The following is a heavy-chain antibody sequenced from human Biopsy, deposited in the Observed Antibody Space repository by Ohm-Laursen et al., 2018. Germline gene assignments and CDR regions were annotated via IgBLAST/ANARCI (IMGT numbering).Heavy chain of an antibody. CDR1: GDSGSSGSFY. V-gene: IGHV4-61*01. Sequence: SDTLSLTCTVSGDSGSSGSFYWTCIRQPPGRGLEYSGDSYDRGSTANYNPSLKSRVTMPVDMPKKQFSLKLSSVTAADTAIYYCARGMRSSGWPYFDSWGQGTLVTVSS. CDR3: ARGMRSSGWPYFDS. J-gene: IGHJ4*02. D-gene: IGHD6-19*01. CDR2: SYDRGST.